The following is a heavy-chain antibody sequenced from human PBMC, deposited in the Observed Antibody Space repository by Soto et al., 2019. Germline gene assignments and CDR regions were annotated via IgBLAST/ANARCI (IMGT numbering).Heavy chain of an antibody. Sequence: QVQLLESGPGLVKPSETLSLTCSVSLDSISNSYWTWIRQPAGKGLEWIGHIYSSGNANYNPYLKSRVTMSLDTSKNQFSLSLKSVTAADTAIYYCAKGRGFYSDNYFDPWGQGTQVTVSS. J-gene: IGHJ5*02. CDR1: LDSISNSY. CDR3: AKGRGFYSDNYFDP. V-gene: IGHV4-4*07. CDR2: IYSSGNA. D-gene: IGHD3-22*01.